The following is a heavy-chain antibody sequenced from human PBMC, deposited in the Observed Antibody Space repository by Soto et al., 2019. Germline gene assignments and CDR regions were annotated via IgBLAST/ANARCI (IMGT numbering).Heavy chain of an antibody. J-gene: IGHJ4*02. CDR3: AKRRGLWEVWSEFDY. CDR1: GFTFSSYA. Sequence: GGSPRLSCAASGFTFSSYAMSWVRQAPGKGLEWVSAISGSGGSTYYADSVKGRFTISRDNSKNTLYLQMNSLRAEDTAVYYCAKRRGLWEVWSEFDYWGQGTLVTVSS. V-gene: IGHV3-23*01. CDR2: ISGSGGST. D-gene: IGHD1-26*01.